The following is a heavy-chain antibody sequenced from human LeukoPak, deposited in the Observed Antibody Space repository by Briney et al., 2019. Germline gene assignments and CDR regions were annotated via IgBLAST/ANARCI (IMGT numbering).Heavy chain of an antibody. Sequence: GGSLRLSCAASGFTFSSYSMNWVRQAPGKGLEWVSYISSSSSTIYYADSVKGRFTISRDNAKNSLYLQMNSLRAEDTAVYYCARDSFSSGWYAPYYYGMDVWGQGTTVTVSS. D-gene: IGHD6-19*01. V-gene: IGHV3-48*04. CDR2: ISSSSSTI. CDR3: ARDSFSSGWYAPYYYGMDV. CDR1: GFTFSSYS. J-gene: IGHJ6*02.